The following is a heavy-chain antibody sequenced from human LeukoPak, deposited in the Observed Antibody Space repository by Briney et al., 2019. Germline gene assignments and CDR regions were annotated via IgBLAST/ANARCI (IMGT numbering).Heavy chain of an antibody. CDR3: ATVRPAWGALDY. V-gene: IGHV1-24*01. CDR1: GYTLTELS. D-gene: IGHD3-16*01. J-gene: IGHJ4*02. Sequence: ASVKVSCKVSGYTLTELSMHWVRQAPGKGLEWMGGFDPEDGETIYAQKFQGRVTMTEDTSTDTAYMELSSLRPEDTAVYYCATVRPAWGALDYWGQGTLVTVSS. CDR2: FDPEDGET.